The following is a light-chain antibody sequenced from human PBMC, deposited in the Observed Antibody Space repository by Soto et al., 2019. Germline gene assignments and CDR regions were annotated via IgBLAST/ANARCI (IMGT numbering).Light chain of an antibody. CDR2: DAS. J-gene: IGKJ5*01. CDR1: QRISSW. Sequence: DIQMTQSPSTLSASVGDSITITCRARQRISSWLAWYQQNPGKAPKLLIYDASRLESGVPSRSSGSGSGTEITITISNLQPEDFAGYYCQQTYSSPITVGQGTRL. V-gene: IGKV1-5*01. CDR3: QQTYSSPIT.